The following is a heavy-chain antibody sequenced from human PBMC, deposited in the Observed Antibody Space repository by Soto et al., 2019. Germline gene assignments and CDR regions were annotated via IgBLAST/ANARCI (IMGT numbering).Heavy chain of an antibody. J-gene: IGHJ3*02. Sequence: ASLKVSCKASGYTFTGSYMHWVRQAPGQGLEWMGWINPNSGGTNYAQKFQGWVTMTRDTSISTAYMELSRLRSDDTAVYYCARDQGGWLQTSDAFDICGHLPMVTV. CDR3: ARDQGGWLQTSDAFDI. CDR1: GYTFTGSY. D-gene: IGHD5-12*01. CDR2: INPNSGGT. V-gene: IGHV1-2*04.